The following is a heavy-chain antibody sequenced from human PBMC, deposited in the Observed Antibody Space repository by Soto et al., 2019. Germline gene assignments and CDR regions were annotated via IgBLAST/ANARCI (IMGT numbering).Heavy chain of an antibody. CDR1: GFTFSSYS. CDR2: ISSSSSYI. D-gene: IGHD2-15*01. V-gene: IGHV3-21*01. CDR3: ARDCSGGSCYSVNAFDI. J-gene: IGHJ3*02. Sequence: EVQLVESGGGLVKPGGSLRLSCAASGFTFSSYSVNWVRQAPGKGLEWVSSISSSSSYIYYADSVKGRFTISRDNAKNSLYLQMNSLRAEDTAVYYCARDCSGGSCYSVNAFDIWGQGTMVTVSS.